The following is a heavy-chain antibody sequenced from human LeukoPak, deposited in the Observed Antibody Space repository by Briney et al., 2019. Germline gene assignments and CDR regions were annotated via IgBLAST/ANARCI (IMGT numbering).Heavy chain of an antibody. CDR2: INPNSGGT. CDR1: GYTFTSYG. Sequence: ASVKVSCKASGYTFTSYGISWVRQAPGQGLEWMGWINPNSGGTNYAQKFQGRVTMTRDTSISTAYMEVSRLRSDDTAAYYCARENSGSYYGDAFDIWGQGTMVTVSS. CDR3: ARENSGSYYGDAFDI. J-gene: IGHJ3*02. D-gene: IGHD1-26*01. V-gene: IGHV1-2*02.